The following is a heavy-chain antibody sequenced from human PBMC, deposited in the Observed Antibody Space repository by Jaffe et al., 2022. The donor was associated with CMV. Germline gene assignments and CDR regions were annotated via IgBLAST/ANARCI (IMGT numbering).Heavy chain of an antibody. CDR3: ARGGPRWGGYDANYLDP. CDR1: GFTVSKSY. Sequence: ELQLVESEGGLVQPGGSLRLSCAASGFTVSKSYMSWVRQAPGKGLEWVSTIYSGGSSYHADYVKGRLTISRDNSKNTVYLQMNSLRVEDTAVYYCARGGPRWGGYDANYLDPWGQGTLVTVSS. CDR2: IYSGGSS. D-gene: IGHD3-16*01. V-gene: IGHV3-66*01. J-gene: IGHJ5*02.